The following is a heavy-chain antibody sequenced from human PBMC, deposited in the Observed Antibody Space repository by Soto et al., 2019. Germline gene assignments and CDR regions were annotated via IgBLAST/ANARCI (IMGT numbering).Heavy chain of an antibody. Sequence: PGESLKISCKGSGYSFTSYWIGWVRQMPGKGLEWMGIIYPGDSDTRYSPSFQGQVTISADKSISTAYLQWSSLKASDTAMYYCARQGVWSDYYYYGMDVWGQGTTVTVSS. V-gene: IGHV5-51*01. D-gene: IGHD3-16*01. J-gene: IGHJ6*02. CDR3: ARQGVWSDYYYYGMDV. CDR2: IYPGDSDT. CDR1: GYSFTSYW.